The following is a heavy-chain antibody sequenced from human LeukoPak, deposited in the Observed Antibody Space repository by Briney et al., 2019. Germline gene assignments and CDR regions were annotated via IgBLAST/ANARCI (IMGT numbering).Heavy chain of an antibody. CDR2: IIPIFGIA. J-gene: IGHJ4*02. CDR3: ATSSSGRYVYYFDY. V-gene: IGHV1-69*04. Sequence: SVKVSCKASGGTFSSYAISWVRQAPGQGLEWMGRIIPIFGIANYAQKFQGRVTITADKSTSTAYMELSSLRSEDTAVYYCATSSSGRYVYYFDYWGQGTLVTVSS. D-gene: IGHD6-19*01. CDR1: GGTFSSYA.